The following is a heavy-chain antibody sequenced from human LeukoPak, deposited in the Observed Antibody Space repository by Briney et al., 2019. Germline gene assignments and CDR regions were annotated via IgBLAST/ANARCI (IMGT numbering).Heavy chain of an antibody. J-gene: IGHJ4*02. CDR2: VSSSSSTI. V-gene: IGHV3-48*01. D-gene: IGHD6-19*01. Sequence: GGSLRLSCAASGFTFSSYSMNWVRQAPGKGLEWVSYVSSSSSTIYYADSVKGRFTISRDNAKNSLYLQMNSLRAEDTAVYYCAREGGYSSGWYYFDYWGQGTLVTVSS. CDR1: GFTFSSYS. CDR3: AREGGYSSGWYYFDY.